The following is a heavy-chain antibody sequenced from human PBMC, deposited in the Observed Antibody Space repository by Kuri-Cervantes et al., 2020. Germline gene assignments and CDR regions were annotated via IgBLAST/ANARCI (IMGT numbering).Heavy chain of an antibody. CDR1: GSTVSSNY. CDR3: ARDWRYCSSTSCYAVRPGSFDY. V-gene: IGHV3-53*01. Sequence: ETLSLTCAASGSTVSSNYMSWVRQAPGKGLEWVSVIYSGGSTYYADPVKGRFTISRDNSKNTLYLQMNSLRAEDTAVYYCARDWRYCSSTSCYAVRPGSFDYWGQGTLVTVSS. J-gene: IGHJ4*02. D-gene: IGHD2-2*01. CDR2: IYSGGST.